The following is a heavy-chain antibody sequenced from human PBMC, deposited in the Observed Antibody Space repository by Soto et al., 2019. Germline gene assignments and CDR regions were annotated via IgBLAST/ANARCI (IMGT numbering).Heavy chain of an antibody. CDR2: INQDGSAK. J-gene: IGHJ5*02. CDR3: GRVFGGTP. CDR1: GFTFNNYY. V-gene: IGHV3-7*05. D-gene: IGHD2-15*01. Sequence: EVQLVESGGGLVQPGGSLRLSCAASGFTFNNYYMVWVRQAPGRGLEWVANINQDGSAKYYVDSVKGRFTISRDNAKSSPYLQINSLRADDTATYYCGRVFGGTPWGQGSMVTVSS.